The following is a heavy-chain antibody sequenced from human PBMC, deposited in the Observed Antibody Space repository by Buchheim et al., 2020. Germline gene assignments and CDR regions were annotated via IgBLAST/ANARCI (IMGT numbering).Heavy chain of an antibody. D-gene: IGHD1-26*01. Sequence: VQLMESGGGLVQPGGSLRLSCAASEFSFSTYWMAWVRQAPGEGLAWVASIKEDGSEKRYLGSVNGRFTISSDNAKNSLYLQINSVRVEDTAVYYCARMSTWDLDWWGQGTL. CDR1: EFSFSTYW. CDR3: ARMSTWDLDW. J-gene: IGHJ4*02. V-gene: IGHV3-7*01. CDR2: IKEDGSEK.